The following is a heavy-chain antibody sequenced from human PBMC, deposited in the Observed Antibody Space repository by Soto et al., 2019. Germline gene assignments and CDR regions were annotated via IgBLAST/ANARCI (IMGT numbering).Heavy chain of an antibody. V-gene: IGHV4-30-4*01. J-gene: IGHJ4*02. CDR2: IYYSGST. CDR1: GGSISSGDYY. Sequence: QVQLQESGPGLVKPSQTLSLTCTVSGGSISSGDYYWSWIRQPPGKGLEWIGYIYYSGSTYYNPSLKGRVTISVATSKNQFSLQLSSVTAADTAVYSCARARGARYFDYWGQGTLVTVSS. D-gene: IGHD2-15*01. CDR3: ARARGARYFDY.